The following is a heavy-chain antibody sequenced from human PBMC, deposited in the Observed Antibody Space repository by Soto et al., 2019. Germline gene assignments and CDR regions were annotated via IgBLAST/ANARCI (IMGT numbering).Heavy chain of an antibody. D-gene: IGHD6-25*01. V-gene: IGHV5-51*01. CDR1: GYSFTSYW. CDR3: ARHTHYSNGGNWFDP. Sequence: GESLKISCKGSGYSFTSYWIGWVRQMPGKGLEWTGIIFPGDSDTRYSPSFQGQVTISADRSISTAYLQWNSLKASDTAMYYCARHTHYSNGGNWFDPWGQGSLVTVSA. J-gene: IGHJ5*02. CDR2: IFPGDSDT.